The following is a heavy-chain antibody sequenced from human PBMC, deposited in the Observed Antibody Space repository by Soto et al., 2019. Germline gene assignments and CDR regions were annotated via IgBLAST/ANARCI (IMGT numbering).Heavy chain of an antibody. CDR3: ARERVFSVYSSSAGLGC. V-gene: IGHV4-34*01. CDR1: GGSFSGYY. CDR2: INHSGST. D-gene: IGHD6-6*01. J-gene: IGHJ4*02. Sequence: QVQLQQWGAGLLKPSETLSLTCAVYGGSFSGYYWSWIRQPPGKGLEWIGEINHSGSTNYNPSLTSRVTISVDTSKNQFSLKLSSVTAADTAVYYCARERVFSVYSSSAGLGCWGQGTLVTVSS.